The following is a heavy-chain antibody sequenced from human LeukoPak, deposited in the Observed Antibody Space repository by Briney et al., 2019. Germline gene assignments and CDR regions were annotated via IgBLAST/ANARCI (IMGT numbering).Heavy chain of an antibody. V-gene: IGHV1-2*04. CDR1: GYTFTGYY. CDR2: ISPNSGGT. J-gene: IGHJ4*02. Sequence: ASVKVSCKASGYTFTGYYMHWVRQAPGQGLEWMGWISPNSGGTNYAQKFQGWVTMTRDTSISTAYMELSRLRSDDTAVYYCAREARFGELSLSSFDYWGQGTLVTVSS. CDR3: AREARFGELSLSSFDY. D-gene: IGHD3-10*02.